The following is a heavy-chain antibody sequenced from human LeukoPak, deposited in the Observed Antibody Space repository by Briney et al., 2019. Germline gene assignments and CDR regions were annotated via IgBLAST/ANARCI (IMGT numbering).Heavy chain of an antibody. D-gene: IGHD6-19*01. CDR1: GSNFTNFW. J-gene: IGHJ4*02. V-gene: IGHV5-51*01. Sequence: GESLKISCKRSGSNFTNFWIGWVRQMPGKGLEWMGIIYPGDSDTRYSPSFQGQVTISADRSISTAYLQWSSLKASDTAMYYCARLWGNSAWFDYWGQGTLVTVSS. CDR3: ARLWGNSAWFDY. CDR2: IYPGDSDT.